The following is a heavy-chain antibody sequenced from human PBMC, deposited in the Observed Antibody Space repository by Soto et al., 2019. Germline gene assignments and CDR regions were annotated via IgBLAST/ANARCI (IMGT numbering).Heavy chain of an antibody. V-gene: IGHV1-69*04. CDR3: ARDRYCSGGSCYSGPTEGYYEVV. CDR1: GGTFSSYT. CDR2: IIPILGIA. J-gene: IGHJ6*03. D-gene: IGHD2-15*01. Sequence: VASVKVSCKASGGTFSSYTISWVRQAPGQGLEWMGRIIPILGIANYAQKFQGRVTITADKSTSTAYMELSSLRSEDTAVYYCARDRYCSGGSCYSGPTEGYYEVVWGKGTTVTVSS.